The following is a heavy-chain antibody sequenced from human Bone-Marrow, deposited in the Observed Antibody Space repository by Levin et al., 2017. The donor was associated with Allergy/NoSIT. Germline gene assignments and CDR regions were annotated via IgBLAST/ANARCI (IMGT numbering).Heavy chain of an antibody. V-gene: IGHV4-30-4*01. CDR3: AREGAVSGYYYDSSGYRGVNWFDP. Sequence: SETLSLTCTVSGGSISSGDYYWSWIRQPPGKGLEWIGYIYYSGSTYYNPSLKSRVTISVDTSKNQFSLKLSSVTAADTAVYYCAREGAVSGYYYDSSGYRGVNWFDPWGQGTLVTVSS. J-gene: IGHJ5*02. D-gene: IGHD3-22*01. CDR2: IYYSGST. CDR1: GGSISSGDYY.